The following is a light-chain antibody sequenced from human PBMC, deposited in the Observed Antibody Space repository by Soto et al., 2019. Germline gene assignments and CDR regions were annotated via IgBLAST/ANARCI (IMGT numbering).Light chain of an antibody. V-gene: IGLV2-14*03. Sequence: QSALTQPASVSGSPGQSITISCTGSSSDVGGYNYVSWYQQHPGKAPNLIIFDVNNRPSGVSHRFSGSKSGNTASLTISGLQAEDEADYYCSSYTSSSTRVFGGGTQLTVL. CDR3: SSYTSSSTRV. J-gene: IGLJ3*02. CDR1: SSDVGGYNY. CDR2: DVN.